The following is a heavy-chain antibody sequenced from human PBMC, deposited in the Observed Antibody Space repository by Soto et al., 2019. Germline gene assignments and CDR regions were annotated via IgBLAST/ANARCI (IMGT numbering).Heavy chain of an antibody. Sequence: QVQLVESGGGLVKPGGSLRLSCAASGFTFSDYYMSWIRQAPGKGLGWVSHISNSDSTTYYAESVKGRFTNSRDNAKNSLYLHMNRLRAEDTAVYYCARGVDFWSGYYVDYWGQGTLVTVSS. CDR3: ARGVDFWSGYYVDY. CDR1: GFTFSDYY. J-gene: IGHJ4*02. CDR2: ISNSDSTT. D-gene: IGHD3-3*01. V-gene: IGHV3-11*01.